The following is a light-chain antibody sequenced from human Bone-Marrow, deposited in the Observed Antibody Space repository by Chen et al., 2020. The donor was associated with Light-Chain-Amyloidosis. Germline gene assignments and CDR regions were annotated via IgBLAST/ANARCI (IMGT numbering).Light chain of an antibody. CDR3: SSYAGSNNFV. J-gene: IGLJ1*01. CDR1: SSDVGDDKY. Sequence: QSALAQPPSASGSPGQSVTISCAGTSSDVGDDKYVSWYQQHPGNAPKLMIYEVSKRPSGVPDRFSGSKSGNTASLTGSGLQAEDEADYYCSSYAGSNNFVFGTGTKVTVL. V-gene: IGLV2-8*01. CDR2: EVS.